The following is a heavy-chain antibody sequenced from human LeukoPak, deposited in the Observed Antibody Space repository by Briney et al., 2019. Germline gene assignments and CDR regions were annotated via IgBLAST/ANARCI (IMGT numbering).Heavy chain of an antibody. V-gene: IGHV1-18*01. CDR1: GYTFTSYG. D-gene: IGHD3-3*01. CDR2: ISAYNGNT. J-gene: IGHJ5*02. Sequence: ASVKVSCKASGYTFTSYGISWVRQAPGQGLEWMGWISAYNGNTNYAQKLQGRVTMTTDTSTSTAYMELRSLRSDDTAVYYCARDLFAYDFWSGYFRPSNWFDPWGQGTLVTVSS. CDR3: ARDLFAYDFWSGYFRPSNWFDP.